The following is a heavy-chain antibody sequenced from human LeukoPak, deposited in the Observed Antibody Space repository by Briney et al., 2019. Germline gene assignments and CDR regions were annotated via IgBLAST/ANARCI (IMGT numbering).Heavy chain of an antibody. Sequence: GGSLRLSCVVSGFTFKNYAMSWVRQAPGKGLECVSSIRDSGNGTDYADSVKGRFTVSRDNSKNTLYSHMNTLSAEDTAVYYCAKWAYCDFWSGHYKSHFDSWGQGTLVTVSP. V-gene: IGHV3-23*01. CDR2: IRDSGNGT. J-gene: IGHJ4*02. D-gene: IGHD3-3*01. CDR1: GFTFKNYA. CDR3: AKWAYCDFWSGHYKSHFDS.